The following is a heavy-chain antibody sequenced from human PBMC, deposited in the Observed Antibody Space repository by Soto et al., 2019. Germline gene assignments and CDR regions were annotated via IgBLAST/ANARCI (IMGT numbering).Heavy chain of an antibody. D-gene: IGHD6-13*01. V-gene: IGHV3-33*01. Sequence: QVQLVESGGGVVQPGRSLRLSCAASGFTLSSYGMHWVRQAPGKGLEWVAVIWYDGSNKYYADSVKGRFTISRDNSKNTLYLQMNSLRAEDTAVYYCASSLAAAGIWGQGTLVTVSS. CDR1: GFTLSSYG. J-gene: IGHJ4*02. CDR2: IWYDGSNK. CDR3: ASSLAAAGI.